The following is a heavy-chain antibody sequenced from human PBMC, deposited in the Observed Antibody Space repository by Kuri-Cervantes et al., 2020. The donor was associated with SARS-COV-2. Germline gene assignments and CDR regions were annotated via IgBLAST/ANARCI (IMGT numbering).Heavy chain of an antibody. Sequence: GGSLRLPCAASGFTFSSYAMSWVRQAPGKGLEWVSSISGSGSSTYYTDSVKGRFTISRDNSKNTQYLQMDSLRAEDTAVYYCAKSRTGVGDSTDYWGPGTLVTVSS. CDR2: ISGSGSST. D-gene: IGHD1-26*01. J-gene: IGHJ4*02. V-gene: IGHV3-23*01. CDR3: AKSRTGVGDSTDY. CDR1: GFTFSSYA.